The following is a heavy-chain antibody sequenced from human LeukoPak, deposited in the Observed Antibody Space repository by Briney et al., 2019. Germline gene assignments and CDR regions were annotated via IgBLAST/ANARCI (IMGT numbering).Heavy chain of an antibody. V-gene: IGHV1-8*01. J-gene: IGHJ5*02. D-gene: IGHD3-10*01. CDR1: GYTFTSYD. CDR3: AREDFAGFSRIITMVRGASNWLGP. CDR2: MNPNSGNT. Sequence: ASVKVSCKASGYTFTSYDINWVRQATGQGLEWMGWMNPNSGNTGYAQKFQGRVTMTRNTSISTAYMELSSLRSEDTAVYYCAREDFAGFSRIITMVRGASNWLGPWGQGTLVTVSS.